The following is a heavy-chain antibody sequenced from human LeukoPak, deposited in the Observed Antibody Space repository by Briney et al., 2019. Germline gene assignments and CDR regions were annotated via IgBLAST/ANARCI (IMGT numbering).Heavy chain of an antibody. Sequence: PGGSLRLSCAASGFTFSSYGMHWVRQAPGKGLEWVAFIRYDGSNKYYADSVKGRFTISRDNSKNTLYLQMNSLRAENTAVYYCAKDGHYYGSGSYNWFDPWGQGTLVTVSS. CDR1: GFTFSSYG. D-gene: IGHD3-10*01. CDR3: AKDGHYYGSGSYNWFDP. J-gene: IGHJ5*02. V-gene: IGHV3-30*02. CDR2: IRYDGSNK.